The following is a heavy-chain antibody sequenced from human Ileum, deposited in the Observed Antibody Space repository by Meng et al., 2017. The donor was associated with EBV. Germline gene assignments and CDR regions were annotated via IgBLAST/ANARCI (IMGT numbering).Heavy chain of an antibody. V-gene: IGHV1-24*01. CDR3: ATAPPGYYDSSGYYN. CDR2: FDPEDGET. J-gene: IGHJ4*02. CDR1: GYTLSELS. D-gene: IGHD3-22*01. Sequence: QVQCVQSGAEVKKPGAAVEVSCQVSGYTLSELSMHWVRQAPGKGLEWMGGFDPEDGETIYAQKFQGRVTMTEDTSTDTAYMELSSLRSEDTAVYYCATAPPGYYDSSGYYNWGQGTLVTVSS.